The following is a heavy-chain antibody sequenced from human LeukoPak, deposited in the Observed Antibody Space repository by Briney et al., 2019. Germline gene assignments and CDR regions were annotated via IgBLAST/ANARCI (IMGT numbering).Heavy chain of an antibody. J-gene: IGHJ5*02. CDR2: ISGSGGST. CDR1: GFTFSSYA. Sequence: GGSLRLSCAASGFTFSSYAMSWVRQAPGKGLEWVSAISGSGGSTYCADSVKGRFTISRDNSKNTLYLQMNSLRAEDTAVYYCAKDSSSWSGNWFDPWGQGTLVTVSS. CDR3: AKDSSSWSGNWFDP. D-gene: IGHD6-13*01. V-gene: IGHV3-23*01.